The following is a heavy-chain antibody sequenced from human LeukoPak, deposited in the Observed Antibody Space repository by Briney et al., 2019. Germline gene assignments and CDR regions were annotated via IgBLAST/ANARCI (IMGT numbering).Heavy chain of an antibody. CDR2: IYYSGST. J-gene: IGHJ4*02. CDR1: GGSISSSSYY. Sequence: SETLSLTCTVSGGSISSSSYYWGWIRQPPGKGLEWIGSIYYSGSTYYNPSLKSRVTISVDTSKNQFSLKLSSVTAADTAVYYCASYDFWRGYYTWYFDYWGQGTLVTVSS. CDR3: ASYDFWRGYYTWYFDY. V-gene: IGHV4-39*01. D-gene: IGHD3-3*01.